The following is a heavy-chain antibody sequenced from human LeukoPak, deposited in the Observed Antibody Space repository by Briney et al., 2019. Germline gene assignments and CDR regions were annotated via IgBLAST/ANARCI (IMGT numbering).Heavy chain of an antibody. Sequence: GASGKVSCKASGYTLTSYAMNWVRQAPGQGLEWMGWINTNTGNPTYAQGFTGRFVFSLDTSVSTAYLQISSLKAEDTAVYYCARDDYVWGSYRLFDYWGQGTLVTVSS. CDR3: ARDDYVWGSYRLFDY. CDR1: GYTLTSYA. V-gene: IGHV7-4-1*02. CDR2: INTNTGNP. J-gene: IGHJ4*02. D-gene: IGHD3-16*02.